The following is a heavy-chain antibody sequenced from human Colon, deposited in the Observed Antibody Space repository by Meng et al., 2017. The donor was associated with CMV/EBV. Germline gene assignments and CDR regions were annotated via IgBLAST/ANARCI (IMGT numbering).Heavy chain of an antibody. CDR1: GGAISTTSYY. Sequence: SETLSLTCNVSGGAISTTSYYWGWIRQSPGRGLEWIGSVYYNGNTYYKSSLKSRFTISVDTPKNQFSLMVSSVTATDTAVYYCARHAGYYHSKMYYLDHWGPGILVTVSS. D-gene: IGHD3-16*01. CDR2: VYYNGNT. J-gene: IGHJ4*02. CDR3: ARHAGYYHSKMYYLDH. V-gene: IGHV4-39*01.